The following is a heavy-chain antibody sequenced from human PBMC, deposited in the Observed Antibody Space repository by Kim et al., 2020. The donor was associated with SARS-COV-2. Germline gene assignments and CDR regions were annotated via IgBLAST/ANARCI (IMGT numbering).Heavy chain of an antibody. CDR3: ASSYYYDSSGYYGVDAFDI. J-gene: IGHJ3*02. CDR1: GGSISSYY. V-gene: IGHV4-59*08. D-gene: IGHD3-22*01. Sequence: SETLSLTCTVSGGSISSYYWSWIRQPPGKGLEWIGYIYYSGSTNYNPSLKSRVTISVDTSKNQFSLKLSSVTAADTAVYYCASSYYYDSSGYYGVDAFDIWGQGTMVTVSS. CDR2: IYYSGST.